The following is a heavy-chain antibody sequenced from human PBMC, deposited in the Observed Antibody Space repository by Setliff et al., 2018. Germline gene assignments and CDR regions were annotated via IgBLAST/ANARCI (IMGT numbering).Heavy chain of an antibody. Sequence: ASVKVSCKASGYTFTSYDINWVRQATGQGLEWMGWMNPNSGNTGYAQKFQGRVTITRNTSISTAYMELSSLRSEDTAVYYCARGRRGNYDFWSGYSNWFDPLGQGTLVTVSS. V-gene: IGHV1-8*03. D-gene: IGHD3-3*01. J-gene: IGHJ5*02. CDR3: ARGRRGNYDFWSGYSNWFDP. CDR2: MNPNSGNT. CDR1: GYTFTSYD.